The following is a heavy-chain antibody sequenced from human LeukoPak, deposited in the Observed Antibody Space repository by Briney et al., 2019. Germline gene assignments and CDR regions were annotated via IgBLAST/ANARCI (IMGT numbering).Heavy chain of an antibody. V-gene: IGHV4-59*01. CDR3: ARGRVVTAQTYYFDY. CDR1: GGSISSYY. CDR2: IYYSGST. Sequence: SETLSLACTVSGGSISSYYWSWIRQPPGKGLEWIGYIYYSGSTNYNPSLKSRVTISVDTSKNQFSLKLSSVTAADTAVYYCARGRVVTAQTYYFDYWGQGTLVTVSS. D-gene: IGHD2-21*02. J-gene: IGHJ4*02.